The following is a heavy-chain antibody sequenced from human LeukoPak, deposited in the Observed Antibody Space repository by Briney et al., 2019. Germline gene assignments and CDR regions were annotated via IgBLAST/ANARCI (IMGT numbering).Heavy chain of an antibody. V-gene: IGHV4-59*01. CDR2: IYYSGST. CDR3: AREGNDFSAPFQH. D-gene: IGHD3-3*01. Sequence: SETLSLTCTVSGGSISSYYWSWIRQPPGKGLKRIGYIYYSGSTNYNPSLKSRVTISVDTSKNQFSLKLSSVTAADTAVYYCAREGNDFSAPFQHWGQGTLVTVSS. CDR1: GGSISSYY. J-gene: IGHJ1*01.